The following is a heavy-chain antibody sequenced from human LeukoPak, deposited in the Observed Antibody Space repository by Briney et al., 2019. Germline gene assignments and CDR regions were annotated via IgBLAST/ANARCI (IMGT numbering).Heavy chain of an antibody. D-gene: IGHD6-19*01. CDR2: ITSSGSTI. Sequence: KRGGSLRLSCAASGFTFSDYYMSWIRQAPGKGLEWVSYITSSGSTIYYADSMKGRFTISRDNAKNSLYLQVNSLRAEDTAVYYCARQWQVAFDIWGQGTMVTVSS. V-gene: IGHV3-11*01. CDR3: ARQWQVAFDI. CDR1: GFTFSDYY. J-gene: IGHJ3*02.